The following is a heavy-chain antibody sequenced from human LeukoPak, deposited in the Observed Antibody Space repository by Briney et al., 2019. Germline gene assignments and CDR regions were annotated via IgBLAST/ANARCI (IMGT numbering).Heavy chain of an antibody. CDR2: VSYGGST. CDR1: DYSISHEFY. V-gene: IGHV4-38-2*01. Sequence: SETLSLTSDVSDYSISHEFYWGWIRQPPGKGLEWIESVSYGGSTPHNAPLKSRITISVETSKSQFSLRVRSVTAANTAVYYCTRQVDVPSSIGFFDSWGQGILVTVS. D-gene: IGHD2/OR15-2a*01. CDR3: TRQVDVPSSIGFFDS. J-gene: IGHJ4*02.